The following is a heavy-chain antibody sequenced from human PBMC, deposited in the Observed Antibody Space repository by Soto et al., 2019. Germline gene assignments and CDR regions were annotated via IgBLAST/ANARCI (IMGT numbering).Heavy chain of an antibody. J-gene: IGHJ5*02. CDR2: ISPSGSP. Sequence: SETLSLTCSVSGGSVNSGGYSWSWIRQPPGKGLEWIGFISPSGSPAYNPSLKSRVTISVDRSNNQISLELSSVTAVDTAVYYCARGVLAWGPGTLVTVSS. CDR1: GGSVNSGGYS. V-gene: IGHV4-30-2*01. D-gene: IGHD2-8*01. CDR3: ARGVLA.